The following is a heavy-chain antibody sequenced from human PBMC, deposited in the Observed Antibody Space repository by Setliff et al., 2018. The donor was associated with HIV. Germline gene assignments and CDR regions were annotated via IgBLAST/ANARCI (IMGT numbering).Heavy chain of an antibody. CDR2: INPNSGGT. D-gene: IGHD2-15*01. CDR1: GYTFTGYY. V-gene: IGHV1-2*02. Sequence: GASVKVSCKASGYTFTGYYMHWVRQAPGQGLEWMGWINPNSGGTNYAQKVQGRITMTTDASTSTVDMELRSLTSDDTAVYYCARLASGGWPLEVFDIWGQGTMVTVSS. CDR3: ARLASGGWPLEVFDI. J-gene: IGHJ3*02.